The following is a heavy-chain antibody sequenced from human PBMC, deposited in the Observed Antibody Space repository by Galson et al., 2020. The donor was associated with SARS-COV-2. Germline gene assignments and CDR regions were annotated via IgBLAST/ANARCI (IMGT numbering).Heavy chain of an antibody. CDR3: AKGGGASYYYYMDV. CDR2: ITGSGTNT. Sequence: GGSLRLSCAASGLTFSSYVMNWVRQAPGKGLEWISSITGSGTNTHYADSVKGRFTFSRDNSKSTVYLQMNSLRAEDTAIYYCAKGGGASYYYYMDVWGEGTTVTVS. V-gene: IGHV3-23*01. D-gene: IGHD3-16*01. J-gene: IGHJ6*03. CDR1: GLTFSSYV.